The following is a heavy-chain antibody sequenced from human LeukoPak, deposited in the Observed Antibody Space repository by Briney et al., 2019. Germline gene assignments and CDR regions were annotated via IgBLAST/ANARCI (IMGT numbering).Heavy chain of an antibody. CDR1: GGSISSYY. Sequence: SETLSLTCAVSGGSISSYYWSWIRQPPGKGLEWIGYVYYSGTTNYNPSLKSRVTISVDTSKNQFSLELSSVTAADTAVYYCARTILGARATFDYWGQGTLVTVSS. D-gene: IGHD1-26*01. CDR3: ARTILGARATFDY. V-gene: IGHV4-59*01. CDR2: VYYSGTT. J-gene: IGHJ4*02.